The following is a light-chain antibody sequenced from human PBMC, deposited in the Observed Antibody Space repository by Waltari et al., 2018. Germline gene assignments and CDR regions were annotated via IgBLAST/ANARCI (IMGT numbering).Light chain of an antibody. CDR2: VVS. CDR1: SSDVGGYNY. Sequence: QSALTQPRSVSGSPGQSVTISCTGTSSDVGGYNYVSWYQQHPGAAPKLMVYVVSKRPSGVPVRFSGSKSGNTASLTISGLQAEDEADYYCCSYAGSYTLVFGGGTKLTVL. CDR3: CSYAGSYTLV. J-gene: IGLJ2*01. V-gene: IGLV2-11*01.